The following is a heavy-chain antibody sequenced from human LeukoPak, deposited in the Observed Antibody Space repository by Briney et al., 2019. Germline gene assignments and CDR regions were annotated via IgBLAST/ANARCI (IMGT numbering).Heavy chain of an antibody. CDR2: INPNSGGT. V-gene: IGHV1-2*02. J-gene: IGHJ4*02. D-gene: IGHD4-17*01. CDR1: GYAFTGYY. Sequence: GASVKVSCKASGYAFTGYYMHWVRQAPGQGLEWMGWINPNSGGTNYAQKFQGRVTMTRDTSISTAYMELSRLRSDDTAVYYCARAHLIDYGDSGIDYWGQGTLVTVSS. CDR3: ARAHLIDYGDSGIDY.